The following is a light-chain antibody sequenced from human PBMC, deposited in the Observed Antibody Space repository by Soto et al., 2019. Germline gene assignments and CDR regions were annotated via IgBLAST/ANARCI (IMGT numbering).Light chain of an antibody. J-gene: IGLJ1*01. CDR2: DVS. CDR1: SSDVGGYNY. CDR3: SSYTSSSTGV. Sequence: QSALTRPASVSGSPGQSITISCTGTSSDVGGYNYVSWYQQHPGKAPKLMIYDVSNRPSGVSNRFSGSKSGNTASLTISGLQAEDEADYYCSSYTSSSTGVFGTGTKVTVL. V-gene: IGLV2-14*01.